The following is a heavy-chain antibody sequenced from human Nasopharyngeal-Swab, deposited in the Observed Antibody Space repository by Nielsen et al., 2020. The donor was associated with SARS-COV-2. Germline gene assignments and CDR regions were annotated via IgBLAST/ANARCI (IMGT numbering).Heavy chain of an antibody. V-gene: IGHV6-1*01. CDR1: GDSVSSNSAA. J-gene: IGHJ4*02. CDR3: ARGSGTYSDYFDY. CDR2: TYFRSKWLN. D-gene: IGHD1-26*01. Sequence: SQTLSLTCAISGDSVSSNSAAWTWLRQSPSRGLEWLGRTYFRSKWLNDYAVSVKSRITINQDTSRNQFSLQLNSVTPEDTAIHYCARGSGTYSDYFDYWGQGTLVSVSS.